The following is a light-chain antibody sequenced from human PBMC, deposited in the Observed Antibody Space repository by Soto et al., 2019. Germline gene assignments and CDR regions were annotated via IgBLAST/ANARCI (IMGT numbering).Light chain of an antibody. CDR3: SSYTSINTLV. CDR1: SSDVGAYNR. J-gene: IGLJ1*01. Sequence: QSALPQPASVSGSPGQSITISCTGTSSDVGAYNRVSWYQQHSGKAPKLMIYEVSNRPSGVSNRFSGSKSGMTASLTISGLQAEDEADYYCSSYTSINTLVFGTGTKVTVL. V-gene: IGLV2-14*01. CDR2: EVS.